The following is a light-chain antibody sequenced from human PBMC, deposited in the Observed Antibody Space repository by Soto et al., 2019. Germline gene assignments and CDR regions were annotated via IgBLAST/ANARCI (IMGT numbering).Light chain of an antibody. CDR3: CSYAGSSNLDV. CDR2: EGS. Sequence: QSALTQPASVSGSPGQSITISCTGTSSDGGSYNLVSWYQQHPGKAPNLILYEGSERPSGVSNRFSGSKSGNTSSLTISGLQAEDEADYYCCSYAGSSNLDVFGTGTKLTVL. J-gene: IGLJ1*01. CDR1: SSDGGSYNL. V-gene: IGLV2-23*01.